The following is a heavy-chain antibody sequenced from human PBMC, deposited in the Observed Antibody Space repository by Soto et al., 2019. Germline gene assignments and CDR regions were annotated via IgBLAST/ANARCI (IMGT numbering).Heavy chain of an antibody. J-gene: IGHJ5*02. D-gene: IGHD3-16*01. CDR2: IYYSGNT. V-gene: IGHV4-31*03. Sequence: SETLSLTCTVSGGSISSGGYYWNWIRQHPGRGLEWIGYIYYSGNTYYNPSLESRVTISVDTSKNQFSLKLTSVTAADTAVYYCARAPYDYPDKFDPWGQGTLVTVSS. CDR3: ARAPYDYPDKFDP. CDR1: GGSISSGGYY.